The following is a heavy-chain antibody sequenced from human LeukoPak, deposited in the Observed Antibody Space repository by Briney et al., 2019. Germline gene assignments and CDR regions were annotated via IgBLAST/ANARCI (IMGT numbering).Heavy chain of an antibody. Sequence: PSETLSLTCTVSGGSISSNSYYWGWIRQPPGTGLEWVGTVYYTGSTYYNPSLKSRVTISVDTSKRQFSLKLSSVTAADTAVYYCAREYTDYYDSSGYYPDAFDIWGQGTMVTVSS. V-gene: IGHV4-39*07. CDR3: AREYTDYYDSSGYYPDAFDI. J-gene: IGHJ3*02. CDR2: VYYTGST. D-gene: IGHD3-22*01. CDR1: GGSISSNSYY.